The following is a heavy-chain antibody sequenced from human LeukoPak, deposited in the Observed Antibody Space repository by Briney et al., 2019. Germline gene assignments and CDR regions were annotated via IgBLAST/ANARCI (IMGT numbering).Heavy chain of an antibody. CDR1: GGSTSISSYY. D-gene: IGHD3-22*01. CDR2: IYYSGRT. Sequence: SETPSLTPILPGGSTSISSYYWGWIRQPPRKGLEWLGKIYYSGRTYYNPSLKSRVTISVDTSKNQFSLKLSSETAADTAVYYCARDRGWPSYYYDSSGYYYGGDWFDPWGQGTLVTVSS. CDR3: ARDRGWPSYYYDSSGYYYGGDWFDP. J-gene: IGHJ5*02. V-gene: IGHV4-39*07.